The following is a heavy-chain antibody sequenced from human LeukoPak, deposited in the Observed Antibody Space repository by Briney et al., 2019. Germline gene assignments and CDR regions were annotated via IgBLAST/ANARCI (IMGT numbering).Heavy chain of an antibody. CDR1: GFTFSDYY. Sequence: GGSLRLSCAASGFTFSDYYMSWIRQAPGKGLEWVSYISSSGSTIYYADSVKGRFTISRDNAKNSLYLQMNSLRAEDTALYYCARDLSSLYSSGWFYYFDYWGQGTLVTVSS. CDR3: ARDLSSLYSSGWFYYFDY. CDR2: ISSSGSTI. D-gene: IGHD6-19*01. V-gene: IGHV3-11*01. J-gene: IGHJ4*02.